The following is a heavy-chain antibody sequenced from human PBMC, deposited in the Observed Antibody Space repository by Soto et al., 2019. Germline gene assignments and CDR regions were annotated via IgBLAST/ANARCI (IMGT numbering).Heavy chain of an antibody. V-gene: IGHV3-30*18. CDR2: ISYDGSNK. CDR1: GFTFSGYF. J-gene: IGHJ6*02. D-gene: IGHD3-3*01. Sequence: GGSLILSWAASGFTFSGYFMHRVLQAPGKGLEWVAVISYDGSNKYYTDSVKGRFTISRDNSKNTLYLQMNSLRAEDTAVYYCAKDRGYDFWSGYYRYYYYYGMDVWGQGTTVNVSS. CDR3: AKDRGYDFWSGYYRYYYYYGMDV.